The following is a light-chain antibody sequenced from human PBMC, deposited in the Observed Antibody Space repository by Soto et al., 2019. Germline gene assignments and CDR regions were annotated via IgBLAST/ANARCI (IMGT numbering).Light chain of an antibody. Sequence: QSALTQPASVSGSPGQSVTISCTGPRSDIGDSNFISWYKHSPGKAPRLLIYEVNNRPSGVSRRFSGSKAGNTASLTISGLLEDDEADYFCASFRSGTILVFGSGTKVTVL. V-gene: IGLV2-14*01. J-gene: IGLJ1*01. CDR3: ASFRSGTILV. CDR2: EVN. CDR1: RSDIGDSNF.